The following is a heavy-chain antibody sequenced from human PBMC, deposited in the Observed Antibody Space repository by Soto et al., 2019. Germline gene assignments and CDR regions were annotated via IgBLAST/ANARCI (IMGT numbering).Heavy chain of an antibody. CDR1: GYSISSADY. D-gene: IGHD1-1*01. Sequence: PSETLSLTCVVSGYSISSADYWGWIRQPPGKGLEWIWSVYYSGSTYYNPYLKSRVTLSVDTSKNHSSLKLRSVTAADSAVYYCARSGTTTHPFPRQWGQGTLVTVS. CDR2: VYYSGST. CDR3: ARSGTTTHPFPRQ. V-gene: IGHV4-38-2*01. J-gene: IGHJ4*02.